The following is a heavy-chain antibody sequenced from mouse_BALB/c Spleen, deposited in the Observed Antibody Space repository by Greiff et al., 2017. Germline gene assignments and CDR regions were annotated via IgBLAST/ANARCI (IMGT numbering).Heavy chain of an antibody. CDR2: ISSGGGST. Sequence: EVKLMESGGGLVKPGGSLKLSCAASGFAFSSYDMSWVRQTPEKRLEWVAYISSGGGSTYYPDTVKGRFTISRDNAKNTLYLQMSSLKSEDTAMYYCARQGYGNYLAWFAYWGQGTLVTVSA. V-gene: IGHV5-12-1*01. D-gene: IGHD2-10*02. CDR1: GFAFSSYD. J-gene: IGHJ3*01. CDR3: ARQGYGNYLAWFAY.